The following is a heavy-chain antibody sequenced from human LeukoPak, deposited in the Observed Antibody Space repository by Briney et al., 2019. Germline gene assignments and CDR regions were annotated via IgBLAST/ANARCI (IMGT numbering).Heavy chain of an antibody. CDR3: AKGPSYYYDSSGLGGAFDI. V-gene: IGHV3-23*01. J-gene: IGHJ3*02. CDR1: GFTFSSHG. CDR2: ISGSGGST. Sequence: PGGSLRLSCAASGFTFSSHGMSWVRQAPGKGLEWVSTISGSGGSTYYADSVKGRFTISRDNSKNTLYLQMNSLRAEDTAVYYCAKGPSYYYDSSGLGGAFDIWGQGTMVTVSS. D-gene: IGHD3-22*01.